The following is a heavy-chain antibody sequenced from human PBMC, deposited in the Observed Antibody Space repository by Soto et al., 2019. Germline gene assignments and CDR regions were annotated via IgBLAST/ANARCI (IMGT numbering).Heavy chain of an antibody. Sequence: ASVKVSCKASGYTFTSYYMHWVRQAPGQGLEWMGIINPSGGSTSYAQKFQGRVTMTRDTSTSTVYMELSSLRSEDTAVYYCARDSIAAAGTGLYTLIGYWGQGTLVTVSS. J-gene: IGHJ4*02. V-gene: IGHV1-46*03. CDR3: ARDSIAAAGTGLYTLIGY. CDR1: GYTFTSYY. CDR2: INPSGGST. D-gene: IGHD6-13*01.